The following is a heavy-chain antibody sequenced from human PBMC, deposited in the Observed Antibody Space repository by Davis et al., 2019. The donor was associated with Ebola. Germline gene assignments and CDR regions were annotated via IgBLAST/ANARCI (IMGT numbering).Heavy chain of an antibody. J-gene: IGHJ5*02. CDR3: ARDVVVVAATDWFDP. D-gene: IGHD2-15*01. CDR2: INPSGGST. Sequence: AASVKVSCKASGYTFTSYYMHWVRQAPGQGLEWMGIINPSGGSTSYAQKFQGRVTMTTDTSTSTAYMELRSLRSDDTAVYYCARDVVVVAATDWFDPWGQGTLVTVSS. CDR1: GYTFTSYY. V-gene: IGHV1-46*01.